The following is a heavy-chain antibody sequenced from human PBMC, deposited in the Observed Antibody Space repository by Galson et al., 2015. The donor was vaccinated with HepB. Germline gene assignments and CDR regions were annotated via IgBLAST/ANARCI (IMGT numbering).Heavy chain of an antibody. J-gene: IGHJ5*01. CDR3: ARVSRIPCIGGRRLCSGEFDF. Sequence: SETLSLTCTVYGGSFSRYYWGWIRQPPGKGLEWIGEIGHSGSANYNPSLKSRVTLSTDTPKNQFSLNLNSVTAADTGVYYCARVSRIPCIGGRRLCSGEFDFWGQGTLVTVSS. CDR1: GGSFSRYY. D-gene: IGHD6-6*01. V-gene: IGHV4-34*01. CDR2: IGHSGSA.